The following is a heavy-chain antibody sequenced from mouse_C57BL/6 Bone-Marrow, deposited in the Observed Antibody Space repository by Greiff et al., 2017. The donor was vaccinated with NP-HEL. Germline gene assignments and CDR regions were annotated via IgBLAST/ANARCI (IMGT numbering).Heavy chain of an antibody. CDR1: GFNIKDYD. D-gene: IGHD2-1*01. Sequence: EVQLQQSGAELVRPGASVTLSCTASGFNIKDYDMHWVEQRPEQGLEWIGRISREDGDTEYAPKVQGQATMTADTSSNTDYLQVSNLASEDTAVYYCSTVSTRGGYWGQGTLVTVSA. CDR3: STVSTRGGY. J-gene: IGHJ3*01. V-gene: IGHV14-1*01. CDR2: ISREDGDT.